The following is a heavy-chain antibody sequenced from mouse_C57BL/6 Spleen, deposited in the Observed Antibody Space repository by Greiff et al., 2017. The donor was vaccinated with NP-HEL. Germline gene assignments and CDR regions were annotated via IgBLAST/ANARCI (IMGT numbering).Heavy chain of an antibody. Sequence: VKVVESGPELVKPGASVKISCKASGYAFSSSWMNWVKQRPGKGLEWIGRIYPGDGDTNYNGKFKGKATLTADKSSSPAYMQLNSLTSEDSAVYYCARGYYGSSYDWYFDVWGTGTTVTVSS. CDR2: IYPGDGDT. D-gene: IGHD1-1*01. V-gene: IGHV1-82*01. CDR3: ARGYYGSSYDWYFDV. CDR1: GYAFSSSW. J-gene: IGHJ1*03.